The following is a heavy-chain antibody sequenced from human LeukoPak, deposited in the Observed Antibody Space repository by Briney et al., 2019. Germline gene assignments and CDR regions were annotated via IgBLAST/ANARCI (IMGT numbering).Heavy chain of an antibody. CDR2: ISYDGSNK. J-gene: IGHJ4*02. CDR3: ARERSGGNSEAYFDY. CDR1: GFTLSSYA. V-gene: IGHV3-30*01. Sequence: GRSLRLSCAASGFTLSSYAMHWVRQAPGGGVEWVAVISYDGSNKYYADSVKGRFTISRDNSKNTLYLQMNSLRAEDTAVYYCARERSGGNSEAYFDYWGQGTPVTVSS. D-gene: IGHD4-23*01.